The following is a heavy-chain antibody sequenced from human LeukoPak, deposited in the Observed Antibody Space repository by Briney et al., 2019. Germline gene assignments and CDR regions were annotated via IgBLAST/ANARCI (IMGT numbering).Heavy chain of an antibody. J-gene: IGHJ4*02. Sequence: SETLSLTCAVFGGSFSGYYWSWIRQPPGKGLEWIGDIKHNGYTNYNPSLTSRVTISLDTSKNQFSLRLTSVTAADTSVYYCARNFDYWGQGTLVTVSS. V-gene: IGHV4-34*01. CDR1: GGSFSGYY. CDR2: IKHNGYT. CDR3: ARNFDY.